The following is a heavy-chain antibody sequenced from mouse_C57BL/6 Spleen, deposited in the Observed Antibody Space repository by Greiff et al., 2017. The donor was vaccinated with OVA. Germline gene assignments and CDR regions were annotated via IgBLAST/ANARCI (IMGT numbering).Heavy chain of an antibody. J-gene: IGHJ4*01. CDR3: ARSIYYYGSSRYAMDY. Sequence: EVKLQQSGPELVKPGASVKISCKAFGYTFTDYYMNWVKQSHGKSLEWIGDINPNNGGTSYNQKFKGKATLTVDKSSSTAYMELRSLTSEDSAVYYCARSIYYYGSSRYAMDYWGQGTSVTVSS. V-gene: IGHV1-26*01. D-gene: IGHD1-1*01. CDR1: GYTFTDYY. CDR2: INPNNGGT.